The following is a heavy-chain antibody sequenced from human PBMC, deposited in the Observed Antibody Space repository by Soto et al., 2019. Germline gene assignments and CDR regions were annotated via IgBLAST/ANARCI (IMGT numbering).Heavy chain of an antibody. V-gene: IGHV3-23*01. CDR1: GFTFSSYA. CDR3: AKDSLDDYYDSSGYYPVGC. Sequence: PGGSLRLSCAASGFTFSSYAMSWVRQAPGKGLEWVSAISGSGGSTYYADSVKGRFTISRDNSKNTLYLQMNSLRAEDTAVYYCAKDSLDDYYDSSGYYPVGCWGQGTLVTVSS. J-gene: IGHJ4*02. CDR2: ISGSGGST. D-gene: IGHD3-22*01.